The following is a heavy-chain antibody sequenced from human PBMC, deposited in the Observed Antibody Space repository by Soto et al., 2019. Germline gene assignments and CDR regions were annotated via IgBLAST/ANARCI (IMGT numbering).Heavy chain of an antibody. D-gene: IGHD6-13*01. V-gene: IGHV1-2*02. CDR2: INTNSGGT. CDR1: GYTFTGYY. Sequence: ASVKVSCKASGYTFTGYYMHWVRQAPGQGLEWMGWINTNSGGTNYAQKFQGRVTMTRDTSISTAYMELSRLRSDDTAVYYCARDSIAAAGTDYGMDVWGQGTTVTGSS. J-gene: IGHJ6*02. CDR3: ARDSIAAAGTDYGMDV.